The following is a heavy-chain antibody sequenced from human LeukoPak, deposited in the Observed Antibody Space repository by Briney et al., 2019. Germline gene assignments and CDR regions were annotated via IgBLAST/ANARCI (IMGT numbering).Heavy chain of an antibody. J-gene: IGHJ4*02. V-gene: IGHV3-30*02. Sequence: PGGSLRLSCAASGFTFSSYGMHWVRQAPGKGLEWVAFIRYDGSNKYYADSVKGRFTISRDNSKNTLYLQMNSLRAEDTAVYYCAKDRHMDIVATIGFDYWGQGTLVTVSS. CDR3: AKDRHMDIVATIGFDY. D-gene: IGHD5-12*01. CDR1: GFTFSSYG. CDR2: IRYDGSNK.